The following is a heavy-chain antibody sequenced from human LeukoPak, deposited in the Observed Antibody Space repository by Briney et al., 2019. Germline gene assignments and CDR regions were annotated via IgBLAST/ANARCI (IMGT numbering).Heavy chain of an antibody. D-gene: IGHD2/OR15-2a*01. J-gene: IGHJ3*02. CDR3: AFYDPETFDAFDI. V-gene: IGHV4-39*07. Sequence: PSETLSLTCTVSGGSISSSSYYWGWIRQPPGKGLEWIGSIYCSGSTYYNPSLKSRVTISVDTSKNQFSLKLSSVTAADTAVYYCAFYDPETFDAFDIWGQGTMVTVSS. CDR1: GGSISSSSYY. CDR2: IYCSGST.